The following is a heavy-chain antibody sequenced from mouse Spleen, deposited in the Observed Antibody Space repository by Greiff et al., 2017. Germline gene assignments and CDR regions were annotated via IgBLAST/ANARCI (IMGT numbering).Heavy chain of an antibody. J-gene: IGHJ4*01. V-gene: IGHV2-2*01. CDR3: ARIEGGLRLSDYAMDY. D-gene: IGHD2-4*01. CDR1: GFSLTSYG. Sequence: VQLQQSGPGLVQPSQSLSITCTVSGFSLTSYGVHWVRQSPGKGLEWLGVIWSGGSTDYNAAFISRLSISKDNSKSQVFFKMNSLQADDTAIYYCARIEGGLRLSDYAMDYWGQGTSVTVSS. CDR2: IWSGGST.